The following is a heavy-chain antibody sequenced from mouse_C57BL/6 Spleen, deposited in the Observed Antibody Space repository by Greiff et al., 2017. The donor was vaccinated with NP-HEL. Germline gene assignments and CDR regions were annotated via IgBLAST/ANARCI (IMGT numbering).Heavy chain of an antibody. CDR1: GYAFSSSW. CDR3: ARGGDYAMDY. V-gene: IGHV1-82*01. CDR2: SYPGDGDT. Sequence: QVQLQQSGPELVKPGASVKISCKASGYAFSSSWMNWVKQRPGKGLEWIGRSYPGDGDTNYNGKFKGKATLTADKSSSTAYMQLSSLTSEDSAVYFCARGGDYAMDYWGQGTSLTVSS. J-gene: IGHJ4*01.